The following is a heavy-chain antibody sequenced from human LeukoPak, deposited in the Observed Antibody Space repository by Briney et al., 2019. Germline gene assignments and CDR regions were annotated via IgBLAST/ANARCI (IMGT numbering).Heavy chain of an antibody. D-gene: IGHD5-12*01. CDR3: AILGSEYSGYVWY. CDR2: IYYSGSP. CDR1: GGSISSYY. Sequence: SETLSLTCTVSGGSISSYYWSWIRQPPGKGLEWIGYIYYSGSPHYHPPLKSRVPISVDTSKNQCSLKLSSVTAADTAVYYCAILGSEYSGYVWYWGQGTLVTVSS. V-gene: IGHV4-59*08. J-gene: IGHJ4*02.